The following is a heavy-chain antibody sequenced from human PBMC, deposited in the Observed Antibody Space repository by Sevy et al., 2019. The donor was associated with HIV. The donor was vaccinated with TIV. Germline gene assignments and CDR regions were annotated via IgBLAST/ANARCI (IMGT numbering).Heavy chain of an antibody. J-gene: IGHJ3*02. D-gene: IGHD6-6*01. Sequence: ASVKVSCKASGYTFTGYYMHWVRQAPGQGLEWMGRINPNSGGTNYAQKFQGRVTMTRDTSISIAYLELSRLRSDDTAVYYCARAARIGARRVDAFDIWGQGTMVTVSS. CDR2: INPNSGGT. CDR3: ARAARIGARRVDAFDI. CDR1: GYTFTGYY. V-gene: IGHV1-2*06.